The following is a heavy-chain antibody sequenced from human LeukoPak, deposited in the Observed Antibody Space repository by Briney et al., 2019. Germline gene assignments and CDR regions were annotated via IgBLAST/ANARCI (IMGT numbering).Heavy chain of an antibody. D-gene: IGHD3-16*02. CDR2: IYYSGST. Sequence: SETLSLTCTVSGGSISSGDYYWSWIRQPPGKGLEWIGYIYYSGSTYYNPSLKSRVTIPVDTSKDQFSLKLSSVTAADTAVYYCARAQRYLLLFDPWGQGTLVTVSS. V-gene: IGHV4-30-4*01. CDR3: ARAQRYLLLFDP. CDR1: GGSISSGDYY. J-gene: IGHJ5*02.